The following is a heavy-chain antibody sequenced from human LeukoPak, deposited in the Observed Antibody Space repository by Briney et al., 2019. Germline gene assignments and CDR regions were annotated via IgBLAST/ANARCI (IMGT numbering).Heavy chain of an antibody. J-gene: IGHJ4*02. CDR2: IYYSGST. CDR1: GGSISSYY. D-gene: IGHD3-16*02. CDR3: ARLSYYDYVWGSYRSPHFDY. Sequence: SETLSLTCTVSGGSISSYYWSWIRQPPGKGLEWIGYIYYSGSTNYNPSLKSRVTISVDTSKNHFSLKLSSVTAADTAVYYCARLSYYDYVWGSYRSPHFDYWGQGTLVTVSS. V-gene: IGHV4-59*08.